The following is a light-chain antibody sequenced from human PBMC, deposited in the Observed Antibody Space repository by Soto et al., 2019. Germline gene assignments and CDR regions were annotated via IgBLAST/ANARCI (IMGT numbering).Light chain of an antibody. CDR3: QQYNDRLPIT. J-gene: IGKJ5*01. Sequence: EVVMTQSPATLSVSPGDRVTLSCRASQTVSNNLAWYQQRPGQAPRLLIHGASSRATGIHVRFSGSGSGTDFTLTISSLQSEDFAVYYCQQYNDRLPITFGQGTRLEIK. CDR2: GAS. V-gene: IGKV3-15*01. CDR1: QTVSNN.